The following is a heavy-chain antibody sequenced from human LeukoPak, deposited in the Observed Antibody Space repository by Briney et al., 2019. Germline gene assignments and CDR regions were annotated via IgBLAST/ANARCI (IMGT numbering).Heavy chain of an antibody. Sequence: GGSLRLSCVGAGFSNADYGMSWVRQVPGKGLEWVSGIDWSGQASEYADSVKGRFIISRDNAENSLYLQMNSLRPEDTGLYYCARDLSATLYSLAFWGQGTLVTVSS. CDR3: ARDLSATLYSLAF. V-gene: IGHV3-20*04. CDR2: IDWSGQAS. J-gene: IGHJ4*02. CDR1: GFSNADYG. D-gene: IGHD2-8*01.